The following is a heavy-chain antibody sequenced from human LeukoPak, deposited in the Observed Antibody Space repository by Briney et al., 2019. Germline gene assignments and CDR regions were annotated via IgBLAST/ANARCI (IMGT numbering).Heavy chain of an antibody. Sequence: SETLSLTCTVSGGSISSDYWSRIRQPPGKGLEWIGYIYYSGRTYYNPSLKSRITISVDTSKNQFSLKLSSVTAADTAVYYCARGSYSPHYWGQGTLVSVSS. CDR2: IYYSGRT. D-gene: IGHD4-11*01. CDR3: ARGSYSPHY. CDR1: GGSISSDY. V-gene: IGHV4-59*01. J-gene: IGHJ4*02.